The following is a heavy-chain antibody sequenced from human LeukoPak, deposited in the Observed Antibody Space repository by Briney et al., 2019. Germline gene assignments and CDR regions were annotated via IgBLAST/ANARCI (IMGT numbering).Heavy chain of an antibody. CDR1: GFTFSDYS. CDR2: ISSSSSYI. V-gene: IGHV3-21*01. D-gene: IGHD6-13*01. Sequence: KPGGSLRLSCAASGFTFSDYSMNWVRQAPGKGLEWVSSISSSSSYIYYADSVKGRFTISRDNAKNSLYLQMNSLRAGDTAVYYCARCIAAAGTYWFDPWGQGTLVTVSS. J-gene: IGHJ5*02. CDR3: ARCIAAAGTYWFDP.